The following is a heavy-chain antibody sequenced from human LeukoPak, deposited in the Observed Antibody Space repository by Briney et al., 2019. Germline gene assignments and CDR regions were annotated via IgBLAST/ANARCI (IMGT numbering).Heavy chain of an antibody. CDR3: ARIDILTGGWYYYYYMDV. Sequence: PSETLSLTCAVYGGSFSGYYWSWIRQPPGKGLEWVGEINHSGSTNYNPSLKSRVTISVDTSKNQFSLKLTSVTAADTAVYYCARIDILTGGWYYYYYMDVWGKGTTVTVSS. V-gene: IGHV4-34*01. CDR1: GGSFSGYY. CDR2: INHSGST. J-gene: IGHJ6*03. D-gene: IGHD3-9*01.